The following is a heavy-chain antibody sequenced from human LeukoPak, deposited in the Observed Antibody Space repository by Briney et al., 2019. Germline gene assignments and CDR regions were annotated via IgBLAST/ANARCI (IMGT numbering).Heavy chain of an antibody. CDR3: AKKGAPRRPWFDP. CDR1: GFTFSSYS. V-gene: IGHV3-48*01. Sequence: PGGSLRLSCAASGFTFSSYSMNWVRQAPGKGLEWVSYISSSSSTIYYADSVKGRFTISRDNAKNSLYLQMNSLRAEDTAVYYCAKKGAPRRPWFDPWGQGTLVTVSS. J-gene: IGHJ5*02. CDR2: ISSSSSTI.